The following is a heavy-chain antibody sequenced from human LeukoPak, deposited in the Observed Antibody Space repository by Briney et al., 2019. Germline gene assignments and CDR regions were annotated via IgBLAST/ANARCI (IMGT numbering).Heavy chain of an antibody. CDR2: ISGSGGST. V-gene: IGHV3-23*01. D-gene: IGHD2-21*02. Sequence: GGSLRLSCAASGFTFSSYAMSWVRQAPGKGLEWVSAISGSGGSTYYADSVKGRFTISRDNSKNTLYLQMNSLRAEDTAVYYCAKDPYCGGDCYKYSFDYWGQGTLVTVSS. CDR1: GFTFSSYA. CDR3: AKDPYCGGDCYKYSFDY. J-gene: IGHJ4*02.